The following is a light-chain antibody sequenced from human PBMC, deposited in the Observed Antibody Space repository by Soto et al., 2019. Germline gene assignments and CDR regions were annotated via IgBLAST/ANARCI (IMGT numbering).Light chain of an antibody. J-gene: IGKJ1*01. V-gene: IGKV3-15*01. CDR3: QQYSDWPT. CDR1: RSVDQN. CDR2: GAS. Sequence: PGESATLSCRASRSVDQNIAWYRQSPGQPPRLLIYGASTRATGIPARFSGSGSGTEFTLTISSLRSDDFAIYYCQQYSDWPTFGQGTKVDI.